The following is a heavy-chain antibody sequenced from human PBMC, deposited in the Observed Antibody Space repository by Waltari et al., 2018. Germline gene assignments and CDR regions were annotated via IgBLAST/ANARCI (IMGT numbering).Heavy chain of an antibody. CDR2: INPNSGGP. Sequence: QVQLVQSGAEVKKPGASVKVSCKASGYTFTGYYMHWVRQAPGQGLEWMGRINPNSGGPNYAQKFQVRVTMTRDTSISTAYMELSRLRSDDTAVYYCARALAYDSSGYYLRYFDYWGQGTLVTVSS. V-gene: IGHV1-2*06. D-gene: IGHD3-22*01. CDR1: GYTFTGYY. CDR3: ARALAYDSSGYYLRYFDY. J-gene: IGHJ4*02.